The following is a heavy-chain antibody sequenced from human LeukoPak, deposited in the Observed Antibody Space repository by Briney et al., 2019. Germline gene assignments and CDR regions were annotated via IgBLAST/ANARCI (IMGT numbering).Heavy chain of an antibody. CDR1: GFTFSSYA. CDR3: ARSSGYYWNAFDI. D-gene: IGHD3-3*01. V-gene: IGHV3-7*01. J-gene: IGHJ3*02. Sequence: GGSLRLSCAASGFTFSSYAMSWVRQAPGKGLEWVANIKQDESETNYVDSVTGRFTISRDNANNLLYLQMTNLRAEDTAVYYCARSSGYYWNAFDIWGQGTMVTVSS. CDR2: IKQDESET.